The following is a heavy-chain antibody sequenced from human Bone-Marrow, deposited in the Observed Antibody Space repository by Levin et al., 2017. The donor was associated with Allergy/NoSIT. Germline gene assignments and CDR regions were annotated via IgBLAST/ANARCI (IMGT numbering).Heavy chain of an antibody. Sequence: SETLSLTCTVSGGSISSYYWSWIRQPPGKGLEWIGYIYYSGSTNYNPSLKSRVTISVDTSKNQFSLKLSSVTAADTAVYYCARVEVAGTFYYYYYMDGWGKGTTVTVSS. CDR2: IYYSGST. V-gene: IGHV4-59*01. CDR3: ARVEVAGTFYYYYYMDG. J-gene: IGHJ6*03. D-gene: IGHD6-19*01. CDR1: GGSISSYY.